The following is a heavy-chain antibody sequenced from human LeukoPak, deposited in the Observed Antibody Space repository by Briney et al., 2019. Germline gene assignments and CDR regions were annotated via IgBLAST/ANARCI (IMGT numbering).Heavy chain of an antibody. CDR3: ARDKSRSPALDY. CDR1: GYTFTGYY. V-gene: IGHV1-2*02. D-gene: IGHD2-2*01. CDR2: INPNSGGT. J-gene: IGHJ4*02. Sequence: GASVKVSCKVSGYTFTGYYMHWVRQAPGQGLEWMGWINPNSGGTNYAQKFQGRVTMTRDTSISTAYMELSRLRSDDTAVYYCARDKSRSPALDYWGQGTLVTVSS.